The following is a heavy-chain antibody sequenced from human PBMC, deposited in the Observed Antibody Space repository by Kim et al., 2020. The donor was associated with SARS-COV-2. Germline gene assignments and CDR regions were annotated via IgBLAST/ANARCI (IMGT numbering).Heavy chain of an antibody. CDR3: AKDLVLWFGELLSRRHDAFDT. D-gene: IGHD3-10*01. Sequence: GGSLRLSCAASGFTFSSYAMSWVRQAPGKGLEWVSAISGSGGSTYYADSVKGRFTISRDNSKHTPYLQMNSLRAEDTAVYYCAKDLVLWFGELLSRRHDAFDTWGQGTMVTVSS. CDR1: GFTFSSYA. J-gene: IGHJ3*02. CDR2: ISGSGGST. V-gene: IGHV3-23*01.